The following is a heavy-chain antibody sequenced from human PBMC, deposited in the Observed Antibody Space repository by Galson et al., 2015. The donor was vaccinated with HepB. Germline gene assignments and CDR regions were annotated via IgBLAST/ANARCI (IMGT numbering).Heavy chain of an antibody. CDR3: ARHSLGSVDALDI. CDR2: FSAHSGNT. Sequence: SVKVSCKASRYTFTDYDISWVRQAPGQGLEWLGWFSAHSGNTKYAQKFQGRVAMTRDPSTSTAYVELRSLRSDDTAIYYCARHSLGSVDALDIWGQGTMVTVSS. CDR1: RYTFTDYD. V-gene: IGHV1-18*01. D-gene: IGHD3-10*01. J-gene: IGHJ3*02.